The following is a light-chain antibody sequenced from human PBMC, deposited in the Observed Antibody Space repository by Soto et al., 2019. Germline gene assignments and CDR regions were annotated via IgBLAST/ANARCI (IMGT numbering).Light chain of an antibody. CDR3: QQRSKWPPT. CDR2: DAS. CDR1: QSVSSY. J-gene: IGKJ1*01. Sequence: EIVVTQSPATLSLSPGERATLSCRASQSVSSYLAWYQQKPGQAPRLLIYDASNRATGIPARFSGGGSGTDFTLTISSLDPEDFAVYYCQQRSKWPPTFGQGTKVDIK. V-gene: IGKV3-11*01.